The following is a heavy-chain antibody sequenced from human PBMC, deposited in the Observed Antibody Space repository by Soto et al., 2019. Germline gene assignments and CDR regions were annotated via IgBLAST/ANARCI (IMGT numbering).Heavy chain of an antibody. CDR2: IWYDGSNK. Sequence: QVQLVESGGGVVQPGRSLRLSCAASGFTFSTHGMHWVRQAPGKGLEWVAAIWYDGSNKYYAESVKGRFTISRDNSKNTLYLQMNSLSAEDTALYYCAREAKEYYSDYWGQGTLVTVSS. V-gene: IGHV3-33*01. CDR3: AREAKEYYSDY. D-gene: IGHD3-10*01. J-gene: IGHJ4*02. CDR1: GFTFSTHG.